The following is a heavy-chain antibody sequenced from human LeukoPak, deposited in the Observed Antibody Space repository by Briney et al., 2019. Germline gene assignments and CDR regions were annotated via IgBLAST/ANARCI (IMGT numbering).Heavy chain of an antibody. D-gene: IGHD6-13*01. Sequence: RGSLRLSCAAPGITFSSYAMTWVRQAPGKGLEWVSAISGSGVNTYYADSVKGRFTISRDNSKNTVYLQMNSLRAEDTAVFYCARSRYSNSWLFDYWGQGTLVTVSS. V-gene: IGHV3-23*01. J-gene: IGHJ4*02. CDR3: ARSRYSNSWLFDY. CDR2: ISGSGVNT. CDR1: GITFSSYA.